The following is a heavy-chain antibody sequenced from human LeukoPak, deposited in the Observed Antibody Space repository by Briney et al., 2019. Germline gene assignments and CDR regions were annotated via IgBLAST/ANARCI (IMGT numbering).Heavy chain of an antibody. J-gene: IGHJ5*02. CDR1: GGSFSGYY. CDR2: INHSGST. CDR3: ARWRRYKLPWTYNWFDP. V-gene: IGHV4-34*01. Sequence: PSETLSLTCAVYGGSFSGYYWSWIRQPPGKGLEWIGEINHSGSTNYNPSLKSRVTISVDTSTNQFSLKLSSVTAADTAVYYCARWRRYKLPWTYNWFDPWGQGTLVTVSS. D-gene: IGHD2-2*01.